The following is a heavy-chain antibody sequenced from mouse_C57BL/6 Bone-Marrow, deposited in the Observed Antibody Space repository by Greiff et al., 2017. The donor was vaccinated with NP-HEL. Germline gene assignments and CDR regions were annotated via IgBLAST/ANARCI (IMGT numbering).Heavy chain of an antibody. Sequence: QVQLQQPGAELVRPGSSVKLSCKASGYTFTSYWMHWVKQRPIQGLEWIGNIDPSDSETHYNQKFKDKATLTVDKSSSTAYMQLSSLTSEDSAVYYCARDCGSTYRYFDVWGTGTTVTVSS. CDR3: ARDCGSTYRYFDV. CDR2: IDPSDSET. V-gene: IGHV1-52*01. D-gene: IGHD1-1*01. J-gene: IGHJ1*03. CDR1: GYTFTSYW.